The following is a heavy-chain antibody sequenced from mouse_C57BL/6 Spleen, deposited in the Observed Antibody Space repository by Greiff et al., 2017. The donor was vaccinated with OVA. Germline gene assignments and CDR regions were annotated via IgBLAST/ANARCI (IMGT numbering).Heavy chain of an antibody. CDR3: AREGKHCWAMDC. CDR1: GYTFTSYW. V-gene: IGHV1-55*01. CDR2: IYPGSGST. Sequence: QVQLQQPGAELVKPGASVKMSCKASGYTFTSYWITWVKQRPGQGLEWIGDIYPGSGSTNYNEKFKSKATLTVDTSSSTAYMQLSSLTSEDSAVYYCAREGKHCWAMDCWGQGTTVTVAS. J-gene: IGHJ4*01.